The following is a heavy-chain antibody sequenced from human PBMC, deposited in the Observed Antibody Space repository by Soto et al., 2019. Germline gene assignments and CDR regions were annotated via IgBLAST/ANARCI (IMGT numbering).Heavy chain of an antibody. V-gene: IGHV1-18*01. CDR3: ARRFLSAGCIHL. Sequence: ASVKVSFKASGYTFTSYGISWVRQAPGQGLEWMGWISAYNGNTNYAQKLQGRVTMTTDPSTSTAYMELRSLRSDDTAVYYCARRFLSAGCIHLWGQAILVTGSS. D-gene: IGHD2-8*01. CDR1: GYTFTSYG. CDR2: ISAYNGNT. J-gene: IGHJ5*02.